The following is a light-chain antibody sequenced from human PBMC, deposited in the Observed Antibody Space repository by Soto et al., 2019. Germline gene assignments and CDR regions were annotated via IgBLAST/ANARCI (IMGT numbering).Light chain of an antibody. V-gene: IGLV1-51*02. Sequence: QSVLTQPPSVSAAPGQKGPISCSGSTSNIGDNYVAWYQQLPGTAPKLLIYENNKRPSGIPDRFSGSKSGTSATLAITGLETGDEGDYYCGTWDGSLSVWVVGGGTQLTVL. CDR3: GTWDGSLSVWV. CDR1: TSNIGDNY. J-gene: IGLJ7*01. CDR2: ENN.